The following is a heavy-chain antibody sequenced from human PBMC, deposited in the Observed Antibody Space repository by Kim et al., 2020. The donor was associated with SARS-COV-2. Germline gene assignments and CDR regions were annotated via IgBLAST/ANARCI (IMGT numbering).Heavy chain of an antibody. D-gene: IGHD6-13*01. V-gene: IGHV3-9*01. Sequence: GSIGYADSVKGRFTISRDNAKNSLYLQMNSLRAEDTALYYCARGWYHFDYWGQGTLVTVSS. CDR3: ARGWYHFDY. CDR2: GSI. J-gene: IGHJ4*02.